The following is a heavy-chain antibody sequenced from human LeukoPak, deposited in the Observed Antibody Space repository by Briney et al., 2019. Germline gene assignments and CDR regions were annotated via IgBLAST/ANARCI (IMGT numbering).Heavy chain of an antibody. D-gene: IGHD4/OR15-4a*01. CDR3: AKGLDYGLDY. CDR1: GFTFSSYG. CDR2: IRYDGSNK. Sequence: GGSLRLSCAASGFTFSSYGMHWVRQAPGKGLEWVAFIRYDGSNKYYADSVKGRFTLSRDNSKNTLFLQMNSLRPEDTAVYYCAKGLDYGLDYWGQGTLVTVSS. V-gene: IGHV3-30*02. J-gene: IGHJ4*02.